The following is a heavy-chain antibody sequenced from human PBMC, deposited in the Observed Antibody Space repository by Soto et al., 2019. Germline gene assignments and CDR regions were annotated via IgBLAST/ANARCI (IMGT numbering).Heavy chain of an antibody. V-gene: IGHV3-30*04. CDR1: GFTFSSYA. CDR3: ASEVTSGYKPDYFQH. Sequence: GGSLRLSCAASGFTFSSYAMHWVRQAPGKGLEWVAVISYDGSNKYYADSVKGRFTISRDNSKNTLYLQMNSLRAEDTAVYYCASEVTSGYKPDYFQHWGQGTLVTVSS. J-gene: IGHJ1*01. D-gene: IGHD5-12*01. CDR2: ISYDGSNK.